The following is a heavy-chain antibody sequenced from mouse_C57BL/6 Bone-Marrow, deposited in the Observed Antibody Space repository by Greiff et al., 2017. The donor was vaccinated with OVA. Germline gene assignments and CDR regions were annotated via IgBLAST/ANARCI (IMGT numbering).Heavy chain of an antibody. D-gene: IGHD2-5*01. Sequence: EVQVVESGAGLVKPGGSLKLSCAASGFTFSSYAMSWVRQTPEKRLEWVAYISSGGDYIYYEDTVKGGFTISRANARNTLYLQMSSLKSEDTAMYYCTRVYSNYPLWYFDVSGTETPVTVSS. V-gene: IGHV5-9-1*02. J-gene: IGHJ1*03. CDR2: ISSGGDYI. CDR3: TRVYSNYPLWYFDV. CDR1: GFTFSSYA.